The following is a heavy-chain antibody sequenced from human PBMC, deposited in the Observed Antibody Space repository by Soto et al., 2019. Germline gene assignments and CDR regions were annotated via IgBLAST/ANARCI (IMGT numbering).Heavy chain of an antibody. D-gene: IGHD2-21*02. Sequence: GASVKVSCKASGGTFRSYAISWVRQAPGQGLEWMGGIIPIFGTANYAQKFQGRVTITADESTSTAYMELSSLRSEDTAVYYCARSRGVVTAMAGRGYYYGMDVWGQGTTVTVSS. CDR2: IIPIFGTA. J-gene: IGHJ6*02. CDR1: GGTFRSYA. V-gene: IGHV1-69*13. CDR3: ARSRGVVTAMAGRGYYYGMDV.